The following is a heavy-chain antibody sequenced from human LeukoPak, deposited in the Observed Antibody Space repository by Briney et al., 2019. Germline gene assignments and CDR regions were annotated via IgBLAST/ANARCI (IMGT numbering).Heavy chain of an antibody. CDR2: ISPTGDST. J-gene: IGHJ6*03. CDR3: VRNFYFYMDV. CDR1: GLTLSRYA. V-gene: IGHV3-23*01. Sequence: GGSLRLSCGASGLTLSRYAVNWVRQAPGRGLEWVSYISPTGDSTLNAEPVKGRFSVSRDNSKNMVYLHMDGLRAEDTATYFCVRNFYFYMDVWGKGTTVTVSS.